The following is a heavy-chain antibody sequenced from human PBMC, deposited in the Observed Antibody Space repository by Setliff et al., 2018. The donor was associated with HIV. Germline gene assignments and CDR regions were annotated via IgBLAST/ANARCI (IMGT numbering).Heavy chain of an antibody. V-gene: IGHV1-18*01. Sequence: ASVKVSCKASGYTFTSYGISWVRQAPGQGLEWMGWISAYNGNTNYAQKLQGGDTMTTDTSTSTAYMELRSLRSDDTAVYYCARDSEWGSYIFWTFDIWGQGTMVTVSS. D-gene: IGHD1-26*01. CDR3: ARDSEWGSYIFWTFDI. J-gene: IGHJ3*02. CDR2: ISAYNGNT. CDR1: GYTFTSYG.